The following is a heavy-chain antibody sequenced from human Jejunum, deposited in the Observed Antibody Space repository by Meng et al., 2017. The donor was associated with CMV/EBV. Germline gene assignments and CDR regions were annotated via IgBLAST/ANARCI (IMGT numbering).Heavy chain of an antibody. CDR1: GGTFSSYA. Sequence: KASGGTFSSYAMNWVRQAPGQGLEWMGGIIPIFHTANYAQKFQGRVTITTDESTSTIYMELSSLRSEDTAVYYCVFSSSGWYGFDYWGQGALVTVSS. CDR2: IIPIFHTA. D-gene: IGHD6-19*01. CDR3: VFSSSGWYGFDY. V-gene: IGHV1-69*05. J-gene: IGHJ4*02.